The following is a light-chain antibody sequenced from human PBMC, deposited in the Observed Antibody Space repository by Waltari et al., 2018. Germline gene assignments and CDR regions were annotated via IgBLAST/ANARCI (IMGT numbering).Light chain of an antibody. J-gene: IGKJ3*01. V-gene: IGKV1-39*01. CDR3: QQSYSTVT. Sequence: DIQMTQSPSSLSASVGDRVTITCRASQSMSSYLNWYQQKPGKAPKLLIYAASSLQSGVPSMCSGSGSGTDFTLTISSLQPEDFATYYCQQSYSTVTFGPGTKVDIK. CDR2: AAS. CDR1: QSMSSY.